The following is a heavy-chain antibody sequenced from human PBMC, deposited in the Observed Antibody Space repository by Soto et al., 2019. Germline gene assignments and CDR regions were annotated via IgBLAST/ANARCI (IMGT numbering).Heavy chain of an antibody. J-gene: IGHJ4*02. CDR2: IYNGGTT. D-gene: IGHD7-27*01. V-gene: IGHV4-30-4*01. CDR1: GGSISNVNYC. CDR3: ARWPSGDKVDS. Sequence: QVQLQESGPGLVKPSQTLSLTCTVSGGSISNVNYCWSWIRQSPDKGLEWIGHIYNGGTTYNNPSPTSAVSIAIDAANNPFSLKMSSVSAADTAVYYCARWPSGDKVDSWGQGTLVTVSS.